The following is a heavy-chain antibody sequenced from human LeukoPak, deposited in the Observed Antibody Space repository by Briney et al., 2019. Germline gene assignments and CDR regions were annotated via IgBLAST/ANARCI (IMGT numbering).Heavy chain of an antibody. V-gene: IGHV4-61*02. J-gene: IGHJ6*03. CDR2: IYTSGST. CDR3: ARDGLNTMVRGKILYSYMDV. CDR1: GGSISSGSYY. D-gene: IGHD3-10*01. Sequence: PSETLSLTCTVSGGSISSGSYYWSWIRQPAGKGLEWIGRIYTSGSTHYNPSLKSRVTISVDTSKNQFSLKLSSVTAADTAVYYCARDGLNTMVRGKILYSYMDVWGKGTTVTVSS.